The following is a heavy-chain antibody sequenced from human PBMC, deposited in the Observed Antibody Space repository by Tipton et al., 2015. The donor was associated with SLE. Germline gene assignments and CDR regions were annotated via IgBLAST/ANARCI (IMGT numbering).Heavy chain of an antibody. J-gene: IGHJ6*03. D-gene: IGHD3-10*01. CDR1: GGSISSYY. CDR3: ARGRVVHQWFGYYYMDV. CDR2: VDYSGSP. V-gene: IGHV4-59*01. Sequence: TLSLTCSVSGGSISSYYWSWIRQPPGKGLEWIGYVDYSGSPNYNPSLNGRVTISVDTSKNQFSLKLTPVTAADTAVYYCARGRVVHQWFGYYYMDVWGNGTPVTVSS.